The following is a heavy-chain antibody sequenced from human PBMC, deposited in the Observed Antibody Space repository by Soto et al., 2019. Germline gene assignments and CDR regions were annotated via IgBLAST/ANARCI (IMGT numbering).Heavy chain of an antibody. V-gene: IGHV4-59*01. J-gene: IGHJ5*02. CDR3: AREVDSSSWANWFGP. CDR2: IYYSGST. CDR1: GGSISSYY. Sequence: PSETLSLTCTVSGGSISSYYWSWIRQPPGKGLEWIGYIYYSGSTNYNPPLKSRVTISVDTSKNQFSLKLSSVTAADTAVYYCAREVDSSSWANWFGPWGQGTLVTVSS. D-gene: IGHD6-13*01.